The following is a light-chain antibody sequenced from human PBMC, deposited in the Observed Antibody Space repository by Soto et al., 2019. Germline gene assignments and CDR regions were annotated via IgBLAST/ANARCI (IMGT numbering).Light chain of an antibody. CDR3: QQSQKIRST. Sequence: DIQMTQSPSSLSASVGDRVTITCRASQTISTFLNWYQQKSGRAPKLLIYAASSLQSGVPSRFSGRGSGTDVALTISSLQHEDSESYFCQQSQKIRSTLGQGTKVDLK. CDR1: QTISTF. J-gene: IGKJ1*01. V-gene: IGKV1-39*01. CDR2: AAS.